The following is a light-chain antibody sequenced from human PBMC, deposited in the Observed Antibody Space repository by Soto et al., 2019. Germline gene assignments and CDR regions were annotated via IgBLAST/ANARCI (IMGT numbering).Light chain of an antibody. CDR3: QQYNTWPPYT. J-gene: IGKJ2*01. Sequence: EVVLAQSPGTLSLSPGERATLSCRASQRLSSSYLAWYQQKPGQAPRLLIYGASSRATGIPDRFSGSGSGTDFTLTISSLQSEDFAVYYCQQYNTWPPYTFGPGTKLEIK. CDR2: GAS. V-gene: IGKV3-20*01. CDR1: QRLSSSY.